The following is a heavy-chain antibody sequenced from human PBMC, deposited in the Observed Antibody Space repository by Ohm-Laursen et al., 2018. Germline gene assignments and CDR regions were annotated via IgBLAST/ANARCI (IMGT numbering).Heavy chain of an antibody. D-gene: IGHD6-13*01. Sequence: SLRLSCAASEVTFTSYAMTWVRQAPGKGLEWVSIIIASGGSTYYADSVKGRFTISRDNSMNTLYLQMDSLRAEDTAIYYCAKGGYSWSYFDCWGQGTLVTVSS. V-gene: IGHV3-23*01. CDR3: AKGGYSWSYFDC. CDR1: EVTFTSYA. CDR2: IIASGGST. J-gene: IGHJ4*02.